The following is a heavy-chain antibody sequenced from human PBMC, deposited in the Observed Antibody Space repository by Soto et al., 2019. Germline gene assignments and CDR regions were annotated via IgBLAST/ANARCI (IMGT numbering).Heavy chain of an antibody. CDR3: ARDGGYYDILTGYYKGDAFDI. CDR2: IYYSGST. CDR1: GGSISSGGYY. J-gene: IGHJ3*02. D-gene: IGHD3-9*01. V-gene: IGHV4-31*03. Sequence: QVQLQESGPGLVKPSQTLSLTCTVSGGSISSGGYYWSWIRQHPGKGLEWIGYIYYSGSTYYNPSLKSRVTRSVDTSKNQFSLKLSSVTAADTAVYYCARDGGYYDILTGYYKGDAFDIWGQGTMVTVSS.